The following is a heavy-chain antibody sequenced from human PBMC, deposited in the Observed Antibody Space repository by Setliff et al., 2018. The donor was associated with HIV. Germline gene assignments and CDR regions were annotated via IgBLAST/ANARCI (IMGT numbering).Heavy chain of an antibody. CDR2: IYTSGST. J-gene: IGHJ6*04. CDR3: ARVFPPIRGAPFGTPPGAFDI. Sequence: PSETLSLTCSVSGGSMSTFYWSWIRQPAGKGLEWIGRIYTSGSTIYNPSLRSRFTMSVDTSKNQFSLKLNSVTAADTAVYYCARVFPPIRGAPFGTPPGAFDIWGKGTTVTVSS. CDR1: GGSMSTFY. D-gene: IGHD3-9*01. V-gene: IGHV4-4*07.